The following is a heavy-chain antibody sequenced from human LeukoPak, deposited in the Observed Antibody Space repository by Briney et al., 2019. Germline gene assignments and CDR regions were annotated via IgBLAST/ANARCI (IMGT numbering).Heavy chain of an antibody. CDR2: INPSGGST. J-gene: IGHJ4*02. D-gene: IGHD3-10*01. CDR1: GYTFTSYY. V-gene: IGHV1-46*01. CDR3: ARDLYGSGTYPRY. Sequence: ASVKVSCKASGYTFTSYYMHWVRQAPGQGPEWMGIINPSGGSTTYAQKFQGRVTMTGDTSTSTVYMELSSLRSEDTAVYYCARDLYGSGTYPRYWGQGTLVTASS.